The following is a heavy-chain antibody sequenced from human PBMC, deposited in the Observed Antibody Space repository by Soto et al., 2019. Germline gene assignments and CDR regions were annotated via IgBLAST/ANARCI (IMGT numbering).Heavy chain of an antibody. D-gene: IGHD2-2*01. CDR3: ARGRGYCSSTSCQSDYYYYMDV. V-gene: IGHV3-11*01. J-gene: IGHJ6*03. Sequence: GSLRLSCAASGFTFSDYYMSWIRQAPGKGLEWVSYISSSGSTIYYADSVKGRFTISRDNAKNSLYLQMNSLRAEDTAVYYCARGRGYCSSTSCQSDYYYYMDVWGKGTTVTVSS. CDR1: GFTFSDYY. CDR2: ISSSGSTI.